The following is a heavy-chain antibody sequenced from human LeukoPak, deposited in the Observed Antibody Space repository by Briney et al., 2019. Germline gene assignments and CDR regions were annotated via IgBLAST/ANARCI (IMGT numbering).Heavy chain of an antibody. CDR1: GGAFSSYA. V-gene: IGHV1-69*13. CDR2: IIPIFGTA. CDR3: ASRSGYYFSYFDY. Sequence: SVKVSCKASGGAFSSYAISWVRQAPGQGLEWMGGIIPIFGTANYAQKFQGRVTITADESTSTAYMELSSLRSEDTAVYYCASRSGYYFSYFDYWGQGTLVTVSS. D-gene: IGHD3-22*01. J-gene: IGHJ4*02.